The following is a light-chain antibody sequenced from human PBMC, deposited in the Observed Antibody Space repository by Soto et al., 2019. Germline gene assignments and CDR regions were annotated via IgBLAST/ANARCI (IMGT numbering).Light chain of an antibody. CDR3: SSYAGSNNYV. J-gene: IGLJ1*01. CDR1: HRNVGGYNY. V-gene: IGLV2-8*01. CDR2: EVS. Sequence: THPPPGFGVPGKACPLPCHGTHRNVGGYNYISWYQQHPGKAPKLMIYEVSKRPSGVPDRFSGSKSGNTASLTVSGLQAEDEADYYCSSYAGSNNYVFGTGTKVTVL.